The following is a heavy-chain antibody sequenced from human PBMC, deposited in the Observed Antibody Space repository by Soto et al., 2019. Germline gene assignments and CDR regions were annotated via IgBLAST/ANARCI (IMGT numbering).Heavy chain of an antibody. CDR3: ARGYYDSNGQSNTFDI. D-gene: IGHD3-22*01. V-gene: IGHV4-59*01. Sequence: SETLSLTCTVSGASISSSYWSWIRQSPGKGLEWIGYVYYSGSTNYNPSLKSRVTMSVDTSKNQFSLKLSSVTAADTAMYYCARGYYDSNGQSNTFDIWGQGTMVIVS. J-gene: IGHJ3*02. CDR2: VYYSGST. CDR1: GASISSSY.